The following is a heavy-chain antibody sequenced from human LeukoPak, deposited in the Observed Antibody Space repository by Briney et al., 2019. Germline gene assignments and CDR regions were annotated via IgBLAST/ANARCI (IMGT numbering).Heavy chain of an antibody. Sequence: GASVKVSCKASGGTFISYAISWVRQAPGQGLEWMGGIIPIFGTANYAQKFQGRVTITADKSTSTAYMELSSLRSEDTAVYYCATVRNRYDFWSGYYGDNWFDPWGQGTLVTVSS. CDR3: ATVRNRYDFWSGYYGDNWFDP. CDR2: IIPIFGTA. V-gene: IGHV1-69*06. D-gene: IGHD3-3*01. CDR1: GGTFISYA. J-gene: IGHJ5*02.